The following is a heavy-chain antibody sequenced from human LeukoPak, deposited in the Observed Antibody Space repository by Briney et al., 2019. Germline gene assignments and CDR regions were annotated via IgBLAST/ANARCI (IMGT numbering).Heavy chain of an antibody. V-gene: IGHV3-30*03. CDR2: ISSDGIDK. Sequence: GGSLRLSCSVSGVTFRNYGMHWVRQAPGKGLEWVALISSDGIDKLYGASVKGRFTISRDDSKSALYLQMNSLTAEDTAVYYCTTKVMRGNLGDDYDDWGQGTLVTVSS. CDR3: TTKVMRGNLGDDYDD. J-gene: IGHJ4*02. D-gene: IGHD5-12*01. CDR1: GVTFRNYG.